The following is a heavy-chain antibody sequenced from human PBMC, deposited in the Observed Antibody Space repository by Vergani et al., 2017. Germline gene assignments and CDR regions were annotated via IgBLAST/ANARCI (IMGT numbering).Heavy chain of an antibody. V-gene: IGHV1-18*01. D-gene: IGHD3-9*01. CDR1: GYSFINSG. CDR2: VSTYNGNT. Sequence: QSQLVQSGDEVKKPGASVKVSCKTSGYSFINSGISWVRQAPGQGLEWLGWVSTYNGNTNYGQKIQGRVTKTTDTSTRTAYMQLRRLTFDDTAVYYCAREGFYDNIRVTYRPPSYYGIGVWGQGTKVTVAS. J-gene: IGHJ6*02. CDR3: AREGFYDNIRVTYRPPSYYGIGV.